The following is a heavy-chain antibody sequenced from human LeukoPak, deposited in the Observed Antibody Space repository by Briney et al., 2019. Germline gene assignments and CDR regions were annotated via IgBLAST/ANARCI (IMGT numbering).Heavy chain of an antibody. D-gene: IGHD3-10*01. J-gene: IGHJ2*01. CDR1: GGSISSYY. V-gene: IGHV4-59*08. CDR3: ARSGGHWYFDL. Sequence: PSETLSLTCTVSGGSISSYYWNWIRQPPGKGLEWIGYVYYSGSTNHNPSLNSRVTISVDTSKNQFSLKLSSVTAADTAVYYCARSGGHWYFDLWGRGTLVTVSS. CDR2: VYYSGST.